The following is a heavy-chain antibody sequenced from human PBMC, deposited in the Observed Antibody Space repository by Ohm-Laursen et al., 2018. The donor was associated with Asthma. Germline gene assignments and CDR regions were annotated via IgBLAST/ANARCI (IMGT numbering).Heavy chain of an antibody. CDR2: ISYDGSNK. CDR3: AKEIRSLRDGYNLGYYYYGMEV. D-gene: IGHD5-24*01. CDR1: GFTFSSYG. Sequence: SLRLSCTASGFTFSSYGMHWVRQAPGKGLEWVAVISYDGSNKYYADTVKGRFTISRDNSKNTLYLQMNSLRAEDTAVYYCAKEIRSLRDGYNLGYYYYGMEVWGQGTTVTVSS. J-gene: IGHJ6*02. V-gene: IGHV3-30*18.